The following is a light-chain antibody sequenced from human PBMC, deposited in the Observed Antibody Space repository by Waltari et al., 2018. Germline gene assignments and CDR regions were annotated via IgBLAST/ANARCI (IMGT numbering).Light chain of an antibody. CDR3: QQLNSYPPWT. Sequence: DIQLTQSPSFLSASVGDGVTITCRASQGISSYLAWYQQKPGKAPKLLIYAASTLQSGVPSRFSGSGSGTEFTLTISSLQPEDFATYYCQQLNSYPPWTFGQGTKLEIK. V-gene: IGKV1-9*01. J-gene: IGKJ2*02. CDR2: AAS. CDR1: QGISSY.